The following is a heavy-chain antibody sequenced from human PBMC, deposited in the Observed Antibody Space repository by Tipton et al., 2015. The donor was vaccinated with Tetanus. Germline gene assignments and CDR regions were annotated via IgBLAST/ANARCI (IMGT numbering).Heavy chain of an antibody. CDR2: SWYDGTDK. Sequence: SLRLSCAASGFIFSSYGIHWVRQAPGKGLEWVAVSWYDGTDKYYADSVKGRFTISRDNSKNTLYLQMNSLRAEDTAVYYCAREADCSGGRGFSGDADNWGQGTPVTVSS. V-gene: IGHV3-33*01. D-gene: IGHD2-15*01. CDR1: GFIFSSYG. CDR3: AREADCSGGRGFSGDADN. J-gene: IGHJ4*02.